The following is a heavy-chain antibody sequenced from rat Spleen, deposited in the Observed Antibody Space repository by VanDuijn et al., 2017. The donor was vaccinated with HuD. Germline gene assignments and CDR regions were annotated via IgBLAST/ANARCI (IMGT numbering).Heavy chain of an antibody. Sequence: EVQLVESGGGLVQPGRSLKLSCVASGFTFNNYWMTWIRQAPGKGLEWVTSITNTGGTPYYAGSVKGRFTISRDNAKSSLYLQMDSLRSEDTATYYCTTEGLGYWGQGVMVTVSS. J-gene: IGHJ2*01. V-gene: IGHV5-31*01. CDR1: GFTFNNYW. CDR3: TTEGLGY. D-gene: IGHD5-1*01. CDR2: ITNTGGTP.